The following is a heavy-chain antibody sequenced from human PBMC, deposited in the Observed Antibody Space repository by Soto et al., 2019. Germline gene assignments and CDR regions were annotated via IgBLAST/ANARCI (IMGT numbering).Heavy chain of an antibody. J-gene: IGHJ4*02. CDR1: GYKFSNYA. V-gene: IGHV3-23*01. CDR2: ISATGGGT. Sequence: AGSLMLSFAASGYKFSNYALSWVRQAPGKGLEWVSLISATGGGTYYADSVKVRFTISRDNSHNTLYLQVHSLTAEDTAVYYCAKDRRAGGNSAFYFYFWGQGAQVTVSS. CDR3: AKDRRAGGNSAFYFYF. D-gene: IGHD3-16*01.